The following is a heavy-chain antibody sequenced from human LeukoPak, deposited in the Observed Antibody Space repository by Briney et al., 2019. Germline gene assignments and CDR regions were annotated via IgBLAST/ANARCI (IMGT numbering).Heavy chain of an antibody. CDR2: MNPNSGNT. V-gene: IGHV1-8*01. D-gene: IGHD3-10*01. CDR3: ARVITMVRGVLGY. Sequence: RASVKVSCKASGYTFTSYDINWVRQATGQGLEWMGWMNPNSGNTGYAQKFQGRVTITRDTSASTAYMELSSLRSEDTAVYYCARVITMVRGVLGYWGQGTLVTVSS. CDR1: GYTFTSYD. J-gene: IGHJ4*02.